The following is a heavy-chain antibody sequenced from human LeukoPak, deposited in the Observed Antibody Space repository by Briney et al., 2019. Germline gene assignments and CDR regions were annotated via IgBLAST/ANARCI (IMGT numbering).Heavy chain of an antibody. CDR2: INPNSGGT. CDR1: GYTFTAYY. V-gene: IGHV1-2*02. Sequence: ASVKVSCKASGYTFTAYYMHWVRQAPGQGLEWMGWINPNSGGTNYAQKFQGRVTMTRDTSISTANMELSRLRSDDTAVYYCARENSNLRPDYWGQGTLVTVSS. J-gene: IGHJ4*02. D-gene: IGHD4-11*01. CDR3: ARENSNLRPDY.